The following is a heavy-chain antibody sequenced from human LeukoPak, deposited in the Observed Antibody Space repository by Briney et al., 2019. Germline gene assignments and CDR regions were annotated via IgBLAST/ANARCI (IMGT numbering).Heavy chain of an antibody. CDR1: GFTFSSYA. J-gene: IGHJ4*02. CDR3: AREPRGFHCTTASCFHFDY. V-gene: IGHV3-30*04. Sequence: PGRSLRLSCAASGFTFSSYAMHWVRQAPGKGLEWVAFTSSDGNDKYYTDSVKGRFTISRDNSKNTLYLQMDSLRAEDAAVYYCAREPRGFHCTTASCFHFDYWGQGTLVTVSS. D-gene: IGHD2-2*01. CDR2: TSSDGNDK.